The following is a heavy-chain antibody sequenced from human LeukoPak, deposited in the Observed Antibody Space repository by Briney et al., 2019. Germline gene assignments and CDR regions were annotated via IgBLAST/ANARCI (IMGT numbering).Heavy chain of an antibody. D-gene: IGHD4-11*01. CDR2: IWSDGTEK. J-gene: IGHJ4*02. CDR3: ARDAQRGFDYSNSLEY. Sequence: GGSLRLSCTASGFTYNHYGMHWVRQAPGKGLEWVAVIWSDGTEKYYADAVKGRFIVSRDDSSNTLYLQMNSLRGEDTAVYYCARDAQRGFDYSNSLEYWGKGTLVTVSS. CDR1: GFTYNHYG. V-gene: IGHV3-33*08.